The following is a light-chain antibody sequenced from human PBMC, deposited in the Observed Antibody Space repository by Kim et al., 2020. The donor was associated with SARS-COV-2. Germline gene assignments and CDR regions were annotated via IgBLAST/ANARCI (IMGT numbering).Light chain of an antibody. CDR1: QSVSSTY. Sequence: APGERATPSRRASQSVSSTYFSGFQQKPGQAPRLLMYAASSGATGIPDRFSGSGSGTDFTLTISSLEPEDFAVYYCQYYGGSPLTFGGGTKVDIK. CDR3: QYYGGSPLT. J-gene: IGKJ4*01. V-gene: IGKV3-20*01. CDR2: AAS.